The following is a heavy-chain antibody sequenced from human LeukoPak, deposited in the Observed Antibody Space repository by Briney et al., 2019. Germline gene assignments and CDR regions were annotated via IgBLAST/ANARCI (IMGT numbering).Heavy chain of an antibody. CDR1: GGSISSYY. CDR2: IYYSGST. D-gene: IGHD3-3*01. CDR3: ARTEQNDFWSGYYFDY. V-gene: IGHV4-59*01. J-gene: IGHJ4*02. Sequence: SETLSPTCTVSGGSISSYYWSWIRQPPGKGLEWIGYIYYSGSTNYNPSLKSRVTISVDTSKNQFSLKLNSVTAADTAVYYCARTEQNDFWSGYYFDYWGQGTLVTVSS.